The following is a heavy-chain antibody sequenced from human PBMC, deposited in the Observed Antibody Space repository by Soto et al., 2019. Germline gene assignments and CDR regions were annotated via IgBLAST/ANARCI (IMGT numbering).Heavy chain of an antibody. CDR3: ARVSTSYSSSHLEPPKYFQH. V-gene: IGHV2-26*01. Sequence: SGPTLVNPTETLTLTCTVSGFSLSNARMGVSWIRQPPGKALEWLAHIFSNDEKSYSTSLKSRLTISKDTSKSQVVLTMTNMDPVDTATYYCARVSTSYSSSHLEPPKYFQHWGQGTLVTVSS. D-gene: IGHD6-6*01. CDR1: GFSLSNARMG. J-gene: IGHJ1*01. CDR2: IFSNDEK.